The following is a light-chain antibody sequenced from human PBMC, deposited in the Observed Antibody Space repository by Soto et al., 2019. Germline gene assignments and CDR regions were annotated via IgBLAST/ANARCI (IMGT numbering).Light chain of an antibody. Sequence: QSALTQPASVSGSPGQSITISCTGTSSDVGGYNYVSWYQQHPGKAPKLMIYDVSNRPSGVSNRFSGSKSGNTASLTISGLQAEDEAVYYCSSYTSSSTLHYVFGTGTKLTVL. CDR1: SSDVGGYNY. CDR3: SSYTSSSTLHYV. J-gene: IGLJ1*01. CDR2: DVS. V-gene: IGLV2-14*01.